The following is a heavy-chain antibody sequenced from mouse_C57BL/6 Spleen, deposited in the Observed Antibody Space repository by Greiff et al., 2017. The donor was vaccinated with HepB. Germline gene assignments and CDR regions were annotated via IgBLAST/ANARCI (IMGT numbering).Heavy chain of an antibody. CDR1: GYTFTDYN. J-gene: IGHJ2*01. CDR2: INPNNGGT. V-gene: IGHV1-18*01. CDR3: ARRDSNYAFDY. Sequence: EVQLQQSGPELVKPGASVKIPCKASGYTFTDYNIDWVKQSHGKSLEWIGDINPNNGGTIYNQKFKGKATLTVDKSSSTAYMELRSLTSEDTAVYYCARRDSNYAFDYWGQGTTLTVSS. D-gene: IGHD2-5*01.